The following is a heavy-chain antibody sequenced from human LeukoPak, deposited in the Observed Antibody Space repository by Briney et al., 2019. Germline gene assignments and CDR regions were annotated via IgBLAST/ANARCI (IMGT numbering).Heavy chain of an antibody. Sequence: GGSLRLSCAASGFTFTSFGMHWVRQAPGKGLEWVAVIWYDGGNKYYADSVKGRFTISRDNSKNTLYLQMNSLRAEDTAVYYCARDTDYYESSGIIDYWGQGTPVTVSS. CDR2: IWYDGGNK. J-gene: IGHJ4*02. D-gene: IGHD3-22*01. CDR1: GFTFTSFG. V-gene: IGHV3-33*01. CDR3: ARDTDYYESSGIIDY.